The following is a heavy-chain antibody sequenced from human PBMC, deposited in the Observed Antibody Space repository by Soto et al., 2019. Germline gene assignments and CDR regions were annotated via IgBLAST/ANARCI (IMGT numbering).Heavy chain of an antibody. CDR1: GFTFSSYS. D-gene: IGHD5-18*01. J-gene: IGHJ4*02. CDR3: ARDQPGYSYGYGLGY. Sequence: GGSLRLSCAASGFTFSSYSMNWVRQAPGKGLEWVSSISSSSSYIYYADSVKGRFTISRDNAKNSLYLQMISLRAEDTAVYYCARDQPGYSYGYGLGYWGQGTLVTVSS. CDR2: ISSSSSYI. V-gene: IGHV3-21*01.